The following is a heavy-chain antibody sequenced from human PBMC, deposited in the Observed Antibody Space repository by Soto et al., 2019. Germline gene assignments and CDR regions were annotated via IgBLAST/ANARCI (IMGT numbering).Heavy chain of an antibody. J-gene: IGHJ3*02. V-gene: IGHV1-69*01. CDR3: ARVLKGYYDSSGYAFDI. CDR1: GGTFSSYA. CDR2: IIPIFGTA. D-gene: IGHD3-22*01. Sequence: QVQLVQSGAEVKKPGSSVKVSCKASGGTFSSYAISWVRQAPGQGLEWMGWIIPIFGTANYAQKFQGRVTITADESTSTAYMELSSLRSEDTAVYYCARVLKGYYDSSGYAFDIWDQGTMVTVSS.